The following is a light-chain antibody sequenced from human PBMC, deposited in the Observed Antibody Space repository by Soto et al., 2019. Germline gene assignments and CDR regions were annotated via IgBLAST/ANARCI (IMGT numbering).Light chain of an antibody. J-gene: IGKJ5*01. Sequence: IQLTQSPSSLSASVGDSVTITCRASQGINTYVAWDQQKTGKDPKSLIYGESTLQSGVLSRFSGSGSGTDFTLTIRSMLPEEFSTYYCHQLNNYPITFGQGTRLDIK. CDR1: QGINTY. CDR2: GES. V-gene: IGKV1-9*01. CDR3: HQLNNYPIT.